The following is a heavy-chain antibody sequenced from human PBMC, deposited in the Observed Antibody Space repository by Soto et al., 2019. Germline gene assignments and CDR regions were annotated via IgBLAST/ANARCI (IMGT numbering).Heavy chain of an antibody. J-gene: IGHJ6*02. V-gene: IGHV1-18*01. Sequence: ASVKVSCKAFGYTFTSYGISWVRQAPGQGLEWMGWISAYNGNTNFAQKLQGRVTMTTDTATNTAYMELRSLRSDDTAVYFCAGDWSPAAVYYYGMDVWGQGTTVTVSS. CDR3: AGDWSPAAVYYYGMDV. CDR1: GYTFTSYG. CDR2: ISAYNGNT. D-gene: IGHD2-2*01.